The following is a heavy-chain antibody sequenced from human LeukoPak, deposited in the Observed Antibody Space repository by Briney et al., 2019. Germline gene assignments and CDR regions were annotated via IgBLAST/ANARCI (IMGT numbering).Heavy chain of an antibody. J-gene: IGHJ4*02. V-gene: IGHV3-53*01. CDR1: GFTVSSNY. D-gene: IGHD3-22*01. Sequence: PGGSLRLSCAASGFTVSSNYMSWVRQAPGKGLEWVSVIYSGGSTYYADSVKGRFTISRDNSKNTLYLQMNSLRAEDTAVYYCARSKNHYYDSSGYYFNLITPFDCWGQGTLVTVSS. CDR3: ARSKNHYYDSSGYYFNLITPFDC. CDR2: IYSGGST.